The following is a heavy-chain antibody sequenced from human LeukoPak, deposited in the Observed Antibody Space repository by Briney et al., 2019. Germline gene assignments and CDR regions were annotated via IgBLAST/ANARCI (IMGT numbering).Heavy chain of an antibody. CDR3: ARGVGDYYFDY. D-gene: IGHD4-17*01. J-gene: IGHJ4*02. CDR2: IYYSGST. CDR1: GGSISSYY. Sequence: SETLSLTCTVSGGSISSYYWSWIWQPPGKGLEWIGYIYYSGSTNYNPSLKSRVTISVDTSKNQFSLKLSSVTAADTAVYYCARGVGDYYFDYWRQGALVTVSS. V-gene: IGHV4-59*01.